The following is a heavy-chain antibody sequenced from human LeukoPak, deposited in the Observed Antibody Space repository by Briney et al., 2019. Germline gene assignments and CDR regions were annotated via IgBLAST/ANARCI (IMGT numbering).Heavy chain of an antibody. CDR1: GGSISSYY. J-gene: IGHJ4*02. Sequence: KPSETLSLTCTVSGGSISSYYWSWIRQPPGKGLEWIGYIYYSGSTNYNPSLKSRVTISVDTSKNQFSLKLSSVTAADTAVYYRASRREGHWGVDYWGQGTLVTVSS. V-gene: IGHV4-59*01. D-gene: IGHD5-24*01. CDR2: IYYSGST. CDR3: ASRREGHWGVDY.